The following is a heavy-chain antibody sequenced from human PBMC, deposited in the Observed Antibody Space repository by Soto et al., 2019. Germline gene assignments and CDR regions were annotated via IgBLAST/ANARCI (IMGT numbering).Heavy chain of an antibody. V-gene: IGHV4-39*01. Sequence: SETLSLTCSASGASISTSSDFWGWIRQAPGKGLEWIGNVYQSGTTRLNPSLKSRVSIFVDRSKNQFSLELNSATAADGAVYYCARQPESTSYFDYWGQGILVTVS. CDR2: VYQSGTT. J-gene: IGHJ4*02. D-gene: IGHD2-2*01. CDR3: ARQPESTSYFDY. CDR1: GASISTSSDF.